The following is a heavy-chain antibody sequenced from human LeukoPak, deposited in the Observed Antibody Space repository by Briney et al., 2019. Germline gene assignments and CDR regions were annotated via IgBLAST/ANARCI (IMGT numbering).Heavy chain of an antibody. D-gene: IGHD6-13*01. V-gene: IGHV4-39*07. Sequence: PSETLSLTCTVSGGSISSSSYYWGWLRQPPGKGLEWIGSIYYRGSTYYNPSLKSRVTMSVDTSKNQFSLKLSSVTAADTAVYYCARDIAAALYNWFDPWGQGTLVTVSS. CDR2: IYYRGST. CDR1: GGSISSSSYY. J-gene: IGHJ5*02. CDR3: ARDIAAALYNWFDP.